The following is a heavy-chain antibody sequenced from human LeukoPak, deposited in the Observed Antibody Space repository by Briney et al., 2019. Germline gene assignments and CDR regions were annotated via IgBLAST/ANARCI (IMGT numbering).Heavy chain of an antibody. V-gene: IGHV4-34*01. D-gene: IGHD4-23*01. CDR1: GGSFSGYY. Sequence: SETLSLTCAVYGGSFSGYYWSWIRQPPGKGLEWIGEINHSGSTNYNPSLKSRVTISVDKSKNQFSLKLSSVTAADTAVYYCAMWGNSAAFDIWGQGTMVTVSS. J-gene: IGHJ3*02. CDR3: AMWGNSAAFDI. CDR2: INHSGST.